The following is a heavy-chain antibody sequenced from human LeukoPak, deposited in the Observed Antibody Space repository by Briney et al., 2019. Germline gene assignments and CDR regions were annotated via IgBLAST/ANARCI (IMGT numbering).Heavy chain of an antibody. V-gene: IGHV4-34*01. D-gene: IGHD3-10*01. CDR3: ARGDNYYGSGIGD. Sequence: PSETLSLTCAVYGGSFSGYYWTWIRQPPRKGLEWIGEINHSGSTNYNPSPKSRVIISVDTSKNQFSLKLSSVTAADTAVYYCARGDNYYGSGIGDWGQGTLVTVSS. CDR2: INHSGST. J-gene: IGHJ4*02. CDR1: GGSFSGYY.